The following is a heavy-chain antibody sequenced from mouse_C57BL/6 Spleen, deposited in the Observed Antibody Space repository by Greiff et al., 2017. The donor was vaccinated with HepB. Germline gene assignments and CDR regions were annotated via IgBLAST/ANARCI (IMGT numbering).Heavy chain of an antibody. Sequence: QVQLQQPGAELVRPGSSVKLSCKASGYTFTSYWMHWVKQRPIQGLEWIGNIDPSDSETHYNQKFKDKATLTVDKSSSTAYMQLSSLTSEDSAVYYCARDSNSPFAMDYWGQGTSVTVSS. CDR2: IDPSDSET. CDR3: ARDSNSPFAMDY. CDR1: GYTFTSYW. D-gene: IGHD2-5*01. V-gene: IGHV1-52*01. J-gene: IGHJ4*01.